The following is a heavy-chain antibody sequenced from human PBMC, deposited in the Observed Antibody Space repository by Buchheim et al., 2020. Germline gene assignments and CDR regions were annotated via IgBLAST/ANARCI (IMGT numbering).Heavy chain of an antibody. J-gene: IGHJ6*02. V-gene: IGHV1-69*08. CDR1: GGTFSSYT. D-gene: IGHD6-13*01. CDR2: IIPILGIA. CDR3: ARDSGERVYYYYYYGMDV. Sequence: QVQLVQSGAEVKKPGSSVKVSCKASGGTFSSYTISWVRQAPGQGLEWMGRIIPILGIANYAQKFQGRVTITAEKSTSTAYMELSSLRSEDTAVYYCARDSGERVYYYYYYGMDVWGQGTT.